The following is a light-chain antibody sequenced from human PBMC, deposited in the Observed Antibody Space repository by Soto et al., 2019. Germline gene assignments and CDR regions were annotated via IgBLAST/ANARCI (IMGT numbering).Light chain of an antibody. Sequence: EIVLTQSPGTLSLSPGERATLSCRASQSVSSTYLAWYQQKPGHAPRLLIYGASNRATGIPDRFSGSGSGTDLTLTISRLEPEDFAVYYCQQYGGSRWTFGQGTRVDI. CDR2: GAS. J-gene: IGKJ1*01. CDR1: QSVSSTY. CDR3: QQYGGSRWT. V-gene: IGKV3-20*01.